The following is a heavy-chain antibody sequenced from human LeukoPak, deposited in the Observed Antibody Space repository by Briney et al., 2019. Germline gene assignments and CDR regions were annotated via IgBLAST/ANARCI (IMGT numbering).Heavy chain of an antibody. CDR3: ARRYSSSWTFDY. CDR2: IKQDGSAK. Sequence: RAGGSLRLSCVVSGFIFSDYWMSWVRQAPGKGLEWVANIKQDGSAKHYVDSVKGRFTISRDNAKNSLYLQMNSLRDEDTAVYYCARRYSSSWTFDYWGQGTLVTVSS. D-gene: IGHD6-13*01. V-gene: IGHV3-7*01. CDR1: GFIFSDYW. J-gene: IGHJ4*02.